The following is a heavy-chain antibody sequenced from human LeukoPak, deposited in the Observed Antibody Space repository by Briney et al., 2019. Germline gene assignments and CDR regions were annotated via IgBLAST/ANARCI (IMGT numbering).Heavy chain of an antibody. CDR1: GFTFSNYA. Sequence: GGTLRLSCAASGFTFSNYAMNWVRQAPGKGLEWVSTISGGGGTTYYADSVKGRFTISRDSSKNTLYLQMNSLRAEDTAAYYCAKGRRDGHNFDFDYWGQGTLVTVSS. CDR2: ISGGGGTT. V-gene: IGHV3-23*01. D-gene: IGHD5-24*01. J-gene: IGHJ4*02. CDR3: AKGRRDGHNFDFDY.